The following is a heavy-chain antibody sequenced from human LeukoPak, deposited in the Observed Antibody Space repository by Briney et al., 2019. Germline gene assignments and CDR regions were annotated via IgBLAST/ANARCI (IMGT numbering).Heavy chain of an antibody. Sequence: GESLKISCKGSGYNFASYTSTTYWISWVRQMPGKGLEWMGRIDPSDSYTDYSPSFQSHVTISADKSISTAYLHWSSLKASDSAMYYCARLRYDSSGYDYWGQGALVTVSS. CDR3: ARLRYDSSGYDY. V-gene: IGHV5-10-1*01. D-gene: IGHD3-22*01. CDR1: GYNFASYTSTTYW. J-gene: IGHJ4*02. CDR2: IDPSDSYT.